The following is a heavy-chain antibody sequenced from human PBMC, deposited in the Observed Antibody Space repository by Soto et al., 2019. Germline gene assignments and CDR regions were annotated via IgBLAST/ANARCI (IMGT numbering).Heavy chain of an antibody. V-gene: IGHV4-59*01. CDR2: IYYSGST. CDR3: ARVVSYYYDSSGYYPFDP. D-gene: IGHD3-22*01. J-gene: IGHJ5*02. Sequence: SETLSLTCTVSGGSISSYYWSWIRQPPGKGLEWIGYIYYSGSTNYNPSLKSRVTISVDTSKNQFSLKLSSVTAADTAVYYCARVVSYYYDSSGYYPFDPWGQGTLVTV. CDR1: GGSISSYY.